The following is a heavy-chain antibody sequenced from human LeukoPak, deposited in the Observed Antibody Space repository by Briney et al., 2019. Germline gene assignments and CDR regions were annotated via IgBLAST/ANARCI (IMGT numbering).Heavy chain of an antibody. CDR2: IYHSGST. D-gene: IGHD2-2*01. J-gene: IGHJ4*02. CDR3: ARLLIYCSSTNCHFDF. CDR1: GGSISSSNW. Sequence: SETLSLTCAVSGGSISSSNWWSWVRQPPGKGLEWIGEIYHSGSTYYNPSLKSRVTISVDTSNNQFSLKLSSVTAADTAMYFCARLLIYCSSTNCHFDFWGQGTLVTVSS. V-gene: IGHV4-4*02.